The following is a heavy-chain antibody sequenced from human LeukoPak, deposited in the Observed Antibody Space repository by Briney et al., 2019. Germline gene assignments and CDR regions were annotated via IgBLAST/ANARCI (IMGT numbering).Heavy chain of an antibody. D-gene: IGHD3-22*01. CDR2: IYYSGST. J-gene: IGHJ4*02. V-gene: IGHV4-59*08. Sequence: PSETLSLTCTVSGGSISSYYWSWIRQPPGKGLEWIGYIYYSGSTNYNPSLKSRVTISVDTSKNQFSLKLSSVTAADTAVYYCARQTYYYDSSGYYYLFFDYWGQGTLVTVSS. CDR3: ARQTYYYDSSGYYYLFFDY. CDR1: GGSISSYY.